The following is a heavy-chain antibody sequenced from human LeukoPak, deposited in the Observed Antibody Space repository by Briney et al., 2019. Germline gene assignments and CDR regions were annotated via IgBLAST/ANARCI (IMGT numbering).Heavy chain of an antibody. Sequence: SETLSLACTVSGDSISSYYWSWIWQPPGKGLEWIGYINAGGSTNFNPSLRSRVTVSLDASRNHFSLQLNSVTAADTAVYYCARLKHISAYWGSADWYVDVWGRGTLVTVSS. V-gene: IGHV4-4*08. CDR3: ARLKHISAYWGSADWYVDV. D-gene: IGHD3-22*01. CDR1: GDSISSYY. J-gene: IGHJ2*01. CDR2: INAGGST.